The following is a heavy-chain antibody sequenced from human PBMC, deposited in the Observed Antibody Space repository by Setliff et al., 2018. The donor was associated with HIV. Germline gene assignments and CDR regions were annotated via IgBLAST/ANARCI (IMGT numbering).Heavy chain of an antibody. CDR1: DGAISSGSYY. V-gene: IGHV4-61*02. J-gene: IGHJ4*02. CDR3: ARRGAYGYDYFDY. Sequence: LSLTCTVSDGAISSGSYYWSWIRQPAGKALEWLGRLYTSGSATYNPSLKSRVTISIDTSKNQFSLKLTSVTAADTAVYYCARRGAYGYDYFDYWGPGILVTVSS. CDR2: LYTSGSA. D-gene: IGHD5-12*01.